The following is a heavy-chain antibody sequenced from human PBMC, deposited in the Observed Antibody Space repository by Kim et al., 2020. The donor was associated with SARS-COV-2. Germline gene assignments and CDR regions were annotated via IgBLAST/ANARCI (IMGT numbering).Heavy chain of an antibody. CDR3: ARDPTLNPVTFVPAAILDY. Sequence: GGSLRLSCAASGFSFSDYSMNWVRQAPGKGLEWVAYISGGGTYTYYAGSLMGRFTVSRDNDKNSVYLEMNSLRAEDTAVYYCARDPTLNPVTFVPAAILDYWGQGALVTVSS. J-gene: IGHJ4*02. D-gene: IGHD2-2*01. CDR1: GFSFSDYS. V-gene: IGHV3-21*01. CDR2: ISGGGTYT.